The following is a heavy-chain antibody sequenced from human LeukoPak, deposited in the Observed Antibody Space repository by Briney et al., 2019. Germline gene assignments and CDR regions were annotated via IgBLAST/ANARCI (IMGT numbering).Heavy chain of an antibody. CDR1: GYSISSGYY. Sequence: PSETLSLTCAVSGYSISSGYYWGWIRQPPGKGLEWIGSIYHSGSTYYNPSLKSRVTISVDTSKNQFSLKLSSVTAADTAVYYCARVGRDITFGGVIVGRFDYWGQGTLVTVSS. CDR3: ARVGRDITFGGVIVGRFDY. D-gene: IGHD3-16*02. CDR2: IYHSGST. V-gene: IGHV4-38-2*01. J-gene: IGHJ4*02.